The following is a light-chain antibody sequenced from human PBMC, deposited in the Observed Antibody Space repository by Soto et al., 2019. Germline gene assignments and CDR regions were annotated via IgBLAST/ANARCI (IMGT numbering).Light chain of an antibody. CDR2: AAS. CDR1: QSISSY. CDR3: QQSYSPRFT. V-gene: IGKV1-39*01. Sequence: DIQMTQSPSYMSASVGDRVTITCRASQSISSYLNWYQQKPGKAPKLLIYAASSLQSGVPSRFSGSGSGTDFTLTISSLQPEDFATYYCQQSYSPRFTFGGGTKVDI. J-gene: IGKJ4*01.